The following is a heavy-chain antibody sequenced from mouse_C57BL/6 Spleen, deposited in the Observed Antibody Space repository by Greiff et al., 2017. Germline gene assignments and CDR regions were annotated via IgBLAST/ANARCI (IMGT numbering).Heavy chain of an antibody. CDR1: GYTFTDYN. CDR3: ARGIYYYGSSEGYFDY. CDR2: INPNNGGT. J-gene: IGHJ2*01. D-gene: IGHD1-1*01. V-gene: IGHV1-18*01. Sequence: EVQLQQSGPELVKPGASVKIPCKASGYTFTDYNMDWVKQSHGKSLEWIGDINPNNGGTIYNQKFKGKATLTVDKSSSTAYMELRSLTSEDTAVYYCARGIYYYGSSEGYFDYWGQGTTLTVSS.